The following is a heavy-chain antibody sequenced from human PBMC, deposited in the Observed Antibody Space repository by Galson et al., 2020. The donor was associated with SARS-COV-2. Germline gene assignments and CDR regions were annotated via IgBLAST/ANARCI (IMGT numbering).Heavy chain of an antibody. CDR2: TRNKANSYTT. J-gene: IGHJ6*02. V-gene: IGHV3-72*01. D-gene: IGHD6-19*01. Sequence: TGGSLRRSCAASGFTFSDHYMDWVRQAPGKGLEWVGRTRNKANSYTTEYAASVKGRFTISRDDSKNSLYLQMNSLKTEDTAVYYCAREWGIAVAATYYYYGMDVWGQGTTVTVSS. CDR1: GFTFSDHY. CDR3: AREWGIAVAATYYYYGMDV.